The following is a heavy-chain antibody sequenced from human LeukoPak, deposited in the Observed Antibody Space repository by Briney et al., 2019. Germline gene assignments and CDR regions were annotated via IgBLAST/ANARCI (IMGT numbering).Heavy chain of an antibody. Sequence: GGSLKLSCAASGFTFSGSAMHWVRQASGKGLEWVGRIRSKANSYATAYAASVKGRFTISGDDSKNTAYLQMNSLKTEDTAVYYCNIRYSSSSDFDYWGQGTLVTVSS. D-gene: IGHD6-6*01. V-gene: IGHV3-73*01. CDR3: NIRYSSSSDFDY. CDR2: IRSKANSYAT. J-gene: IGHJ4*02. CDR1: GFTFSGSA.